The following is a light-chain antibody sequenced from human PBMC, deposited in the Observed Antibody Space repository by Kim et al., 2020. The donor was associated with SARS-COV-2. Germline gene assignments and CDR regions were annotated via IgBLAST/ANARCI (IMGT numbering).Light chain of an antibody. J-gene: IGKJ4*01. V-gene: IGKV1-6*01. CDR2: AAS. CDR1: QGIRND. CDR3: LQDYNYPLT. Sequence: ATVGDRVTITCRASQGIRNDLGWYQQKPGKAPKLLIYAASSLQSGVPSRFSGSGSGTDLTLTISSLQPEDFATYYCLQDYNYPLTFGGGTKVDIK.